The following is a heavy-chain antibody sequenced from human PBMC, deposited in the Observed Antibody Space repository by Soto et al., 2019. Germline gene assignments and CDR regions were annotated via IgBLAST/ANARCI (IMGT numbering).Heavy chain of an antibody. V-gene: IGHV4-30-4*02. CDR1: GVSISSGDYY. Sequence: ASETLSLTCTVSGVSISSGDYYWSWIRQPPGKGLEWIGYIYYSENTYSNPSLKSRVAISVDRSKNQVSLKLSSVTAADTAVYYCARGIKQQLVPGWFDPWGQGTLVTVSS. D-gene: IGHD6-13*01. J-gene: IGHJ5*02. CDR3: ARGIKQQLVPGWFDP. CDR2: IYYSENT.